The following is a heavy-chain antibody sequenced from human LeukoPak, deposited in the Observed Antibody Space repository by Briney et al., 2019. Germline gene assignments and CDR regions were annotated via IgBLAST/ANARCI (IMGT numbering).Heavy chain of an antibody. V-gene: IGHV3-NL1*01. CDR1: GFTFSSYG. J-gene: IGHJ6*02. Sequence: PGGSLRLSCAASGFTFSSYGMHWVRQAPGKGLEWVSVIYGDDETNYADSVKGRFTISRDNSKNTLYLQMNSLRADDTAVYYCAREAVMPVAPVKIGTSDRPLYEYYGLDVWGQGTTVTVS. CDR2: IYGDDET. CDR3: AREAVMPVAPVKIGTSDRPLYEYYGLDV. D-gene: IGHD1/OR15-1a*01.